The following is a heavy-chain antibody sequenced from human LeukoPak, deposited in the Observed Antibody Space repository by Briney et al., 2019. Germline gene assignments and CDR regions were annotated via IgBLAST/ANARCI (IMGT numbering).Heavy chain of an antibody. Sequence: GGSLRLSCAASGFTFSSYAMSWVRQAPGKGLEWVSAISGSGGSTYYADSVKGRFTISRDNAKNSLYLQMNSLRAEDTAVYYCASGSGRYYYGMDVWGQGTTVTVSS. D-gene: IGHD3-10*01. CDR1: GFTFSSYA. V-gene: IGHV3-23*01. CDR2: ISGSGGST. J-gene: IGHJ6*02. CDR3: ASGSGRYYYGMDV.